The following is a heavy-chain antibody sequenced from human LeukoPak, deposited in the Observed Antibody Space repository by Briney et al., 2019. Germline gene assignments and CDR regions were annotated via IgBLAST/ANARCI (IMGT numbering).Heavy chain of an antibody. J-gene: IGHJ4*02. CDR1: GFTFSDYY. CDR2: ISTSGSDT. CDR3: ARVGLIAAAGTPDY. V-gene: IGHV3-11*06. Sequence: PGGSLRLSCAASGFTFSDYYMSWIRQAPGKGLEWVSYISTSGSDTYYADSVKGRFTTSRDNARNSLYLQMISLRAEDTAVYYCARVGLIAAAGTPDYWGQGTLVTVSS. D-gene: IGHD6-13*01.